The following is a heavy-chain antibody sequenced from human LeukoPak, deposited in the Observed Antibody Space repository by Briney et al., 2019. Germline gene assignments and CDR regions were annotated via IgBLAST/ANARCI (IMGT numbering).Heavy chain of an antibody. J-gene: IGHJ4*02. D-gene: IGHD2-2*01. CDR2: ISAYNGNT. V-gene: IGHV1-18*01. CDR1: GYTFTSYG. Sequence: GASVKVSCKASGYTFTSYGISWVRQAPGQGLEWMGWISAYNGNTNYAQKLQGRVTMTTDTSTSTAYMELRSLRSDDTAVYYCARAGYCSSTSCYAPCDYWGQGTLVTVSS. CDR3: ARAGYCSSTSCYAPCDY.